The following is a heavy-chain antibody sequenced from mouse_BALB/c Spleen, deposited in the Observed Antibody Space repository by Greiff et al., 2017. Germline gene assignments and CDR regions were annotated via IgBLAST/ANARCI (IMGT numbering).Heavy chain of an antibody. Sequence: QVQLKQSGAELVKPGASVKLSCKASGYTFTSYYMYWVKQRPGQGLEWIGGINPSNGGTNFNEKFKSKATLTVDKSSSTAYMQLSSLTSEDSAVYYCTGGSSWFAYWGQGTLVTVSA. CDR1: GYTFTSYY. D-gene: IGHD1-1*01. CDR2: INPSNGGT. CDR3: TGGSSWFAY. V-gene: IGHV1S81*02. J-gene: IGHJ3*01.